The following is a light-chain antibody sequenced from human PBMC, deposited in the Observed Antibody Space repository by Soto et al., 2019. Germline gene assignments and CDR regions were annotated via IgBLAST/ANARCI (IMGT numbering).Light chain of an antibody. V-gene: IGLV2-14*01. CDR1: RSDVGAYNY. Sequence: QSALTQPASVSGPPGQSIAISCTGTRSDVGAYNYVSWYQQHPGKAPKLMISEVTNRPSGVSDRFSGSKSGNTASLTISGLQAEDEADYYCSSFTSRFTFVFGTGTKVTVL. J-gene: IGLJ1*01. CDR2: EVT. CDR3: SSFTSRFTFV.